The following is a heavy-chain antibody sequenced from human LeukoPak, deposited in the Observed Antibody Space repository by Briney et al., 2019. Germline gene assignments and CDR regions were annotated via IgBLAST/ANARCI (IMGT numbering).Heavy chain of an antibody. V-gene: IGHV1-8*01. CDR2: MNPNSGNT. CDR3: ARTQTTVEVGYYYYGMDV. CDR1: GYTFTSYD. Sequence: GASVKVSCKASGYTFTSYDINWVRQAAGQGLEWMGWMNPNSGNTGYAQKFQGRVTMTRNTSISTAYMELSSLRSEDTAVYYCARTQTTVEVGYYYYGMDVWGQGTTVTVSS. D-gene: IGHD4-23*01. J-gene: IGHJ6*02.